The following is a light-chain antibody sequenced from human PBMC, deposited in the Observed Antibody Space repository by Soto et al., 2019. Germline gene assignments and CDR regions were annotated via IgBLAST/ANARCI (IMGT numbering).Light chain of an antibody. CDR3: MQAVQVSGT. CDR2: LGS. J-gene: IGKJ2*01. V-gene: IGKV2-28*01. Sequence: DIVMTQSPLSLPVTPGEAASISCRSSQSLLHENGYTYSDWYLQKPGQSPQLLIYLGSNRASGVPDRFSGSGSGTDFTLKISRVEAEDVGIYYCMQAVQVSGTFGQGTKLEIK. CDR1: QSLLHENGYTY.